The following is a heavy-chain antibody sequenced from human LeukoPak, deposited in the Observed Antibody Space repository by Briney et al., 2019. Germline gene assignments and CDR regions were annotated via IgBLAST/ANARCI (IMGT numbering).Heavy chain of an antibody. CDR1: RFTPSSYA. D-gene: IGHD1-14*01. J-gene: IGHJ4*02. V-gene: IGHV3-23*01. CDR2: ISGSGGST. CDR3: AKDLTLRIRYYLDY. Sequence: GGSLRLSCAASRFTPSSYAVSSVAQAPGKGLEWCSAISGSGGSTYSATSVKGRFTTSRDNSKNTLYLQMNSLRAADTAVYYCAKDLTLRIRYYLDYWARGTRVTVSP.